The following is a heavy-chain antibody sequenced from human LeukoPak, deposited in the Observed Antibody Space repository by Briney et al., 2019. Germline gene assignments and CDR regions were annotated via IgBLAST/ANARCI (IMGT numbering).Heavy chain of an antibody. CDR3: ARERYPEQWLMTHCYYYMDV. V-gene: IGHV3-NL1*01. D-gene: IGHD6-19*01. Sequence: GGSLRLSCAASGFTFDDYAMHWVRQAPGKGLEWVSGIPAGGTDRYYADSVKGRFTISRDNTENTLYLQMNSLRAEDTAVYYCARERYPEQWLMTHCYYYMDVWGKGTTVTVSS. J-gene: IGHJ6*03. CDR2: IPAGGTDR. CDR1: GFTFDDYA.